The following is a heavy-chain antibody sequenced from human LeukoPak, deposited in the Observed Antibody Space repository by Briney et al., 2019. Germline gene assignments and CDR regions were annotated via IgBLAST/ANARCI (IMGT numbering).Heavy chain of an antibody. D-gene: IGHD5-18*01. CDR1: GYTFTSYY. CDR2: INPSGGST. CDR3: ARDTAMVFYFDY. V-gene: IGHV1-46*01. Sequence: GASEKVSCKASGYTFTSYYMHWVRQAPGQGLEWMGIINPSGGSTSYAQKFQGRVTMTRDTSTSTVYMELSSLRSEDTAVYYCARDTAMVFYFDYWGQGTLVTVSS. J-gene: IGHJ4*02.